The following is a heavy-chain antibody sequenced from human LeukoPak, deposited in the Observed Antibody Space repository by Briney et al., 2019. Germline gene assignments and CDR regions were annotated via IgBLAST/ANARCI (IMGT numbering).Heavy chain of an antibody. CDR2: IRWNSGRI. CDR1: GFTFDDYV. D-gene: IGHD6-19*01. CDR3: AKGSSGWPPDQFDY. V-gene: IGHV3-9*01. Sequence: GGSLRHSRAASGFTFDDYVMHCARTAPRKGQEWVSGIRWNSGRIGYGGSVKGRFTISRDNAKNSLYLQMNSLRAEDTALYYCAKGSSGWPPDQFDYWGQGTLVTVSS. J-gene: IGHJ4*02.